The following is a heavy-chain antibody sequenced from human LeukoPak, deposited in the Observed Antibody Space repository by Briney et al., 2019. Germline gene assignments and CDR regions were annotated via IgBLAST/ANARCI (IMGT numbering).Heavy chain of an antibody. J-gene: IGHJ4*02. CDR1: GGSISSSSYY. CDR3: ARGAPYSIKSFSGDY. V-gene: IGHV4-39*07. CDR2: IYLSGST. Sequence: PSETLSLTCTVSGGSISSSSYYWGWIRQPPGKGLEWIGSIYLSGSTYYNPSLKSRVTISVDTSKNQFSLKLSSVTAADTAVYYCARGAPYSIKSFSGDYWGQGTLVTVSS. D-gene: IGHD6-13*01.